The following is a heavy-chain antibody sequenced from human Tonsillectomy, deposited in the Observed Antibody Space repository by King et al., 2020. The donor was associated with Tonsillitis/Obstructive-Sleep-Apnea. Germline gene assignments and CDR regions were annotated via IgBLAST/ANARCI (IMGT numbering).Heavy chain of an antibody. J-gene: IGHJ4*02. D-gene: IGHD6-6*01. CDR3: ARDWWVNSRSRIFPLDY. V-gene: IGHV3-33*01. CDR1: GFTFSSFG. Sequence: VQLVESGGGVVQPGRSLGLSCATSGFTFSSFGLHWVRQAPGKGLEWVAVIWYDGSHKYYADSVKGRFNISRDNSMNTVYLEMDSLRAEDTAVYYCARDWWVNSRSRIFPLDYWGQGTLVTVSS. CDR2: IWYDGSHK.